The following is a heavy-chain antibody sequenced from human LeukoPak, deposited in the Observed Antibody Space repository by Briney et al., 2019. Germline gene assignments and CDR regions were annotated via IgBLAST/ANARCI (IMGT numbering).Heavy chain of an antibody. V-gene: IGHV1-2*02. CDR1: GYTFTGDY. J-gene: IGHJ5*02. CDR3: ARDRGSSSWFDKGWFDP. Sequence: ASVKVSCKASGYTFTGDYIYWVRQAPGQGLEWMGWINPNSGGTNYAQKFQGRVTMTRDTSISTAYMELSRLISADTAVYYCARDRGSSSWFDKGWFDPWGQGTLVTVSS. D-gene: IGHD6-13*01. CDR2: INPNSGGT.